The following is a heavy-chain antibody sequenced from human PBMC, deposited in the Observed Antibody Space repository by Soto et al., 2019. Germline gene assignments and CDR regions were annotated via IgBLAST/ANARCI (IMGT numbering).Heavy chain of an antibody. Sequence: GVSLRLSCAASGFTFGYYWMHWVRQTPEKRLVWVAGIYSDGSSTSYADSVKGRFTISRDNAKNTLYLQWSSLKASDTAMYYCARMGDCSGGSCYRPNLIDYGMDVWGQGTTVTVSS. J-gene: IGHJ6*02. CDR3: ARMGDCSGGSCYRPNLIDYGMDV. CDR1: GFTFGYYW. D-gene: IGHD2-15*01. CDR2: IYSDGSST. V-gene: IGHV3-74*01.